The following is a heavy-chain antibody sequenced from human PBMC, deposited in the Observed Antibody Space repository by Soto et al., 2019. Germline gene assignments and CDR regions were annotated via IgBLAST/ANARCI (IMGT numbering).Heavy chain of an antibody. Sequence: GGSLRLSCAASGFTFSNYAMNWVRQAPGKGLEWVSGITNSGGSTYYADSVKGRFTISRDNSKNTLYLQMNSLRAEDTAVYYCARDTRKQWLVQGSTPHYFDYWGQGTLVTVAS. J-gene: IGHJ4*02. CDR3: ARDTRKQWLVQGSTPHYFDY. V-gene: IGHV3-23*01. CDR1: GFTFSNYA. CDR2: ITNSGGST. D-gene: IGHD6-19*01.